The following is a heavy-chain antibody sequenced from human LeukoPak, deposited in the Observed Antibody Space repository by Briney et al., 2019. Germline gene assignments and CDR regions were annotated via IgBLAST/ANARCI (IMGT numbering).Heavy chain of an antibody. CDR2: IYYSGST. CDR3: ASTQGDIAAAGTGFDP. Sequence: SETLSLTCTVSGGSIRGSHWSWIRQPPGKGLEWIGYIYYSGSTDYNPSLKSRVTISVDTSKNQFSLKLSSVTAADTAVYYCASTQGDIAAAGTGFDPWGQGTLVTVSS. V-gene: IGHV4-59*08. D-gene: IGHD6-13*01. CDR1: GGSIRGSH. J-gene: IGHJ5*02.